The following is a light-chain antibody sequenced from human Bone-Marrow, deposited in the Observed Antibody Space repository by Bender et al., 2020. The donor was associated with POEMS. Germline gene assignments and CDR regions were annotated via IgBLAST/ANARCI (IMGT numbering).Light chain of an antibody. CDR3: QSYDNSLGGWV. V-gene: IGLV2-14*03. CDR2: DVS. Sequence: QSALTQPASVSGSPGQSITISCTGTHNDVGGYNYVSWYQQHPGRAPKLIIYDVSNRPSGVSNRFSGSKSGTSASLAITGLQAEDEGDYYCQSYDNSLGGWVFGGGTKLTVL. J-gene: IGLJ3*02. CDR1: HNDVGGYNY.